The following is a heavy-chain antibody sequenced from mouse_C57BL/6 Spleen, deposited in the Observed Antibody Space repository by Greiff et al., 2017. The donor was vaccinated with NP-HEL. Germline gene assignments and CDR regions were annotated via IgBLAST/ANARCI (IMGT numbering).Heavy chain of an antibody. D-gene: IGHD1-1*01. CDR3: AREGYYGSSSFAY. J-gene: IGHJ3*01. V-gene: IGHV3-6*01. Sequence: EVKLVESGPGLVKPSQSLSLTCSVTGYSITSGYYWNWIRQFPGNKLEWMGYISYDGSNNYNPSLKNRISITRDTSKNQFFLKLNSVTTEDTATYYCAREGYYGSSSFAYWGQGTLVTVSA. CDR1: GYSITSGYY. CDR2: ISYDGSN.